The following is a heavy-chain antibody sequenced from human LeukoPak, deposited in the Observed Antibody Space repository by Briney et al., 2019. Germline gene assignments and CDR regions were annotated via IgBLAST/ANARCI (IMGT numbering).Heavy chain of an antibody. CDR2: ISYDGSNK. CDR1: GFTFSSYG. J-gene: IGHJ5*02. Sequence: PGRSLRLSCAASGFTFSSYGMHWVRQAPGKGLEWVAVISYDGSNKYYAGSVKGRFTISRDNSKNTLYLQMNSLRAEDTAVYYCAKDHDIVVVVAATPLGAWGQGTLVTVSS. D-gene: IGHD2-15*01. CDR3: AKDHDIVVVVAATPLGA. V-gene: IGHV3-30*18.